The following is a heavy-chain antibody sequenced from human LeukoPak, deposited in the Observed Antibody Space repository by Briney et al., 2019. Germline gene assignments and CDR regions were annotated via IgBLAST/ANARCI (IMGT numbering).Heavy chain of an antibody. CDR3: ANDDGTSDI. Sequence: PGGSLRLSCAASGFNFNNYGMNWIRQTPGRGLEWVSFIGSDANDKRYGDSVKGRFAISRDNSKNSLFLEMNRLTVQDTAVYYCANDDGTSDIWGQGTMVSVFS. V-gene: IGHV3-30*02. J-gene: IGHJ3*02. CDR2: IGSDANDK. CDR1: GFNFNNYG.